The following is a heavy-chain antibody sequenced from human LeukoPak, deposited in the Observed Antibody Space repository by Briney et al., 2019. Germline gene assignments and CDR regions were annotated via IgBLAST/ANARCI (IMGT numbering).Heavy chain of an antibody. Sequence: RPGGSLRLSCTASGFTFNRDWTAWVRQAPGKGLEWVVNIKEDGSEKNYVDSVKGRFTISRDNAENSVYLQMNDLRAEDTGVYYCVTKEPSTSGWSYWGQGTLVTVSS. CDR3: VTKEPSTSGWSY. CDR2: IKEDGSEK. V-gene: IGHV3-7*01. D-gene: IGHD6-19*01. CDR1: GFTFNRDW. J-gene: IGHJ4*02.